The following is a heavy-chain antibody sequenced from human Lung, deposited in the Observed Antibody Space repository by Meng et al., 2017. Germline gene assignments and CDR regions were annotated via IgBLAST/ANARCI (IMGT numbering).Heavy chain of an antibody. D-gene: IGHD2-2*01. CDR1: GLLFDDYA. CDR2: IRWDSGSI. V-gene: IGHV3-9*03. J-gene: IGHJ4*02. Sequence: SLKISCSASGLLFDDYAVHWVRQPPGKGLEWVSGIRWDSGSIEYADSVKGRFNISRDNAKNSLYLQMNSLRLEDMALYYCVKGGCSSISYTLDYWGQGTLVTVSS. CDR3: VKGGCSSISYTLDY.